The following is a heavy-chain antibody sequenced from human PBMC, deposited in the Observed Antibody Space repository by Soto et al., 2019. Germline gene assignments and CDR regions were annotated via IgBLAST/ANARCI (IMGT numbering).Heavy chain of an antibody. V-gene: IGHV1-69*12. D-gene: IGHD3-16*01. CDR2: IIPIFGTA. CDR3: XSXXXXXXXXXXLGGMDV. Sequence: QVQLVQSGAEVKKPGSSVKVSCKASGGTFSSYAISWVRQAPGQGLEWMGGIIPIFGTANYAQKFQGRVTITADXXXXXXXXXXXXLXXXXXXXXXXXSXXXXXXXXXXLGGMDVWGQGTTVTVSS. CDR1: GGTFSSYA. J-gene: IGHJ6*02.